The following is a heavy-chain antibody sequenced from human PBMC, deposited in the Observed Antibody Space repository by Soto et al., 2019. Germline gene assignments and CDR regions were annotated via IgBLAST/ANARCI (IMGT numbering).Heavy chain of an antibody. J-gene: IGHJ4*02. CDR1: DGSISSYF. Sequence: PSETLSLTCAVSDGSISSYFWSWIRQPPGKGLEWIGSIYYSGSTHYNPSLKSRVTISIDTSKNQFSLKLSSVTAADTAVYFCARAVFGGYDSFDYWGQGTLVTVS. CDR3: ARAVFGGYDSFDY. CDR2: IYYSGST. V-gene: IGHV4-59*01. D-gene: IGHD5-12*01.